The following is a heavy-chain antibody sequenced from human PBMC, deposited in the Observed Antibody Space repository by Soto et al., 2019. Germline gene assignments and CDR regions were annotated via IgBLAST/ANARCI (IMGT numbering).Heavy chain of an antibody. Sequence: GGSLRLSCAASGFTFSSYGMHWVRQAPGKGLEWVAVIWYDGSNKYYADSVKGRFTISRDNSKNTLYLQMNSLRAEDTAVYYCARGDWSGGSCHFDYWGQGTLVTVSS. CDR2: IWYDGSNK. J-gene: IGHJ4*02. D-gene: IGHD2-15*01. CDR3: ARGDWSGGSCHFDY. CDR1: GFTFSSYG. V-gene: IGHV3-33*01.